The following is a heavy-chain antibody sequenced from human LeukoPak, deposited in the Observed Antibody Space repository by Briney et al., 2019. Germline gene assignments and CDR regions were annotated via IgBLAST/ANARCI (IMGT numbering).Heavy chain of an antibody. CDR2: INHSGST. CDR3: ARVSGYTSSWYEYFQH. Sequence: SETLSLTCAVYGGSFSGYYWSWIPQPPGKGLEGIGEINHSGSTNHNPSLKSRVTISVDTSKNQFALKLSSVTAADAAVYYCARVSGYTSSWYEYFQHWGQGTLVTVSS. V-gene: IGHV4-34*01. J-gene: IGHJ1*01. D-gene: IGHD6-13*01. CDR1: GGSFSGYY.